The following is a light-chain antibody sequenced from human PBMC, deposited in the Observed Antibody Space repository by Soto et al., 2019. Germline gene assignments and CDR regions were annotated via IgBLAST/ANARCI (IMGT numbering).Light chain of an antibody. V-gene: IGKV3-20*01. J-gene: IGKJ1*01. CDR1: QSVSSRY. Sequence: ETEMTQSPSSMSVSPGERATLSLRGSQSVSSRYLAWYQQKPGQAPRLLIYGTSSRATGIPDRFSGSGSGTDFTLTINRLEPEDFAVYYCQQFGSPSWTFGQGTMV. CDR3: QQFGSPSWT. CDR2: GTS.